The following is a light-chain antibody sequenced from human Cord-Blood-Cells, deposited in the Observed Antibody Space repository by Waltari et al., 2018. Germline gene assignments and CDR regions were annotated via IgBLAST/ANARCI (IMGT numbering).Light chain of an antibody. CDR1: SSDVGGYNY. CDR2: EVS. V-gene: IGLV2-14*01. Sequence: QSALTQPASVSGSPGQSITISCTGTSSDVGGYNYVSWYQQHPGKAPKLMIYEVSNRPSGVSNRFSGSNARNTASLTISGLQAEDEADYYCSSYTSSSTRVVFGGGTKLTVL. CDR3: SSYTSSSTRVV. J-gene: IGLJ2*01.